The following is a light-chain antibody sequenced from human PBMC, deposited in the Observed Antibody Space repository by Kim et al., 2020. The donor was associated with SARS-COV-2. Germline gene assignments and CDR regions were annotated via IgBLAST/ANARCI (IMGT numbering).Light chain of an antibody. V-gene: IGLV2-11*01. CDR3: CSYAGSYTLV. J-gene: IGLJ2*01. CDR2: DVS. Sequence: GQSVTISCTGTSSDVGGYNYVSWYQQHPGKAPKLMIYDVSKRPSGVPDRFSGSKSGNTASLTISGLQAEDVADYYCCSYAGSYTLVFGGGTQLTVL. CDR1: SSDVGGYNY.